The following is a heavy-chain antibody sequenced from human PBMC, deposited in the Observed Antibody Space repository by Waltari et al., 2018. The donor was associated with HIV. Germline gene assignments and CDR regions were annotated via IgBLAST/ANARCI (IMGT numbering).Heavy chain of an antibody. Sequence: EVQLVESGGGLVKPGGSLRLSCAASGFTFSSYSMNWVRQAPGKGLEWVSSISSSSYIYYADSVKGRFTISRDNAKNSLYLQMNSLRAEDTAVYYCASAPAPPDAFDIWGQGTMVTVSS. J-gene: IGHJ3*02. CDR1: GFTFSSYS. CDR2: ISSSSYI. V-gene: IGHV3-21*01. CDR3: ASAPAPPDAFDI.